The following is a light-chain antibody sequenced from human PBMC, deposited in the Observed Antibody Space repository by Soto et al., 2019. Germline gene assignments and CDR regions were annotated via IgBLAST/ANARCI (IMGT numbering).Light chain of an antibody. CDR2: DVS. CDR1: SSDVGAYKY. V-gene: IGLV2-11*01. Sequence: QSVLTQPRSVSGSPGQSVTISCTGTSSDVGAYKYVSWYQQHPGKDPKLMISDVSKRPLGVPDRFSGSKSGNTASLTISGLQAEDEADYYCCSYAGTYTMVFGGGTQLTVL. CDR3: CSYAGTYTMV. J-gene: IGLJ2*01.